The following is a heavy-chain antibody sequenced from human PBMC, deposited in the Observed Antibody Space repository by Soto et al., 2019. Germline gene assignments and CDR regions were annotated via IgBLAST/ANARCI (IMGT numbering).Heavy chain of an antibody. V-gene: IGHV3-15*01. CDR2: IKSKTDGGTT. D-gene: IGHD4-4*01. J-gene: IGHJ4*02. CDR1: GFTLSNAW. CDR3: TTSNSAPYYFDY. Sequence: EVQLVESGGGLVKPGGSLRLSCAASGFTLSNAWMSWVRQAPGKGLEWVGRIKSKTDGGTTDYAAPVKGRFTISRDDSKNTLYLQMNSLKTEDTAVYYCTTSNSAPYYFDYWGQGTLVTVSS.